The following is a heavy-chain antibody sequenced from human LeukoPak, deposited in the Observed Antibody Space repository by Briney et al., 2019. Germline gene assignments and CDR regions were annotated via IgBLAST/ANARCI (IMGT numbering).Heavy chain of an antibody. Sequence: ASVKVSCKASGYTFKAYYIHWLRQAPGQGFEWMGWINPTSADTKYSQNFQDNVSMTRDMSITTAFLELNRLRSDDTAVYYCARLRGPRYGDLFDSWGQGTLVTVSS. CDR2: INPTSADT. CDR1: GYTFKAYY. CDR3: ARLRGPRYGDLFDS. D-gene: IGHD4-17*01. J-gene: IGHJ4*02. V-gene: IGHV1-2*02.